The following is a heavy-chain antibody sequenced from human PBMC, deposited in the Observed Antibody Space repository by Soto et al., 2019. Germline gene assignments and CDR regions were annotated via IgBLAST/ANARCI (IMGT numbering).Heavy chain of an antibody. Sequence: GGSLRLSCAASGFTFSSYALHWVRQAPGKGLEWVDFIQSDSRDEYYADSVRGRFTISRDNSKNTLYREMNSLTSEDTAVYYCVKAPSDPGCRGGRFQRTFHHWGPGTLLTVSS. CDR3: VKAPSDPGCRGGRFQRTFHH. D-gene: IGHD2-15*01. V-gene: IGHV3-30*02. CDR2: IQSDSRDE. CDR1: GFTFSSYA. J-gene: IGHJ4*02.